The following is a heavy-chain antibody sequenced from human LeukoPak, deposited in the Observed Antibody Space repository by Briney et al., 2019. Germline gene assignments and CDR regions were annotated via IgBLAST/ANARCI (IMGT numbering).Heavy chain of an antibody. V-gene: IGHV4-4*07. CDR2: IYTSVST. Sequence: PSETLSPTWTLAARSTSIFSCGWVRHPDEGWLEWIGRIYTSVSTNYNTTLRARFPMSVDTPKNQFSLSRRSVTAADTAVYYCARVEGLGELFGFCRWGKGTLVTVS. D-gene: IGHD3-10*01. CDR1: ARSTSIFS. CDR3: ARVEGLGELFGFCR. J-gene: IGHJ4*02.